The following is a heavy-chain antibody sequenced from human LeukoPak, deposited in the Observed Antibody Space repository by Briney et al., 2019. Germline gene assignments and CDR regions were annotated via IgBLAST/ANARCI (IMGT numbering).Heavy chain of an antibody. CDR2: IYSGGST. J-gene: IGHJ4*02. CDR3: AKSPKDSGYYEPIDY. V-gene: IGHV3-53*01. Sequence: GGSLRLSCAASGFTVSSNYMSWVRQAPGKGLEWVSVIYSGGSTYYADSVKGRFTISRDNSKNTLYLQMSSLRAEDTAVYYCAKSPKDSGYYEPIDYWGQGTLVTVSS. CDR1: GFTVSSNY. D-gene: IGHD3-22*01.